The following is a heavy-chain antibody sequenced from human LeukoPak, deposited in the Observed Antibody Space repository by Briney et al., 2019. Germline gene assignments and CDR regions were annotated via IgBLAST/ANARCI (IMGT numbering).Heavy chain of an antibody. CDR2: ISSSGSTI. Sequence: GGSLRLSCAASGFTFSDYYMSWIRQAPGKGLEWVSYISSSGSTIYYADSVKGRFTISRDNAKNSLYLQMNSLRAEDTAVYYCAKYKSGDYFDSGKRYYFDQWGQGTPVTVSS. CDR3: AKYKSGDYFDSGKRYYFDQ. D-gene: IGHD3-9*01. J-gene: IGHJ4*02. CDR1: GFTFSDYY. V-gene: IGHV3-11*01.